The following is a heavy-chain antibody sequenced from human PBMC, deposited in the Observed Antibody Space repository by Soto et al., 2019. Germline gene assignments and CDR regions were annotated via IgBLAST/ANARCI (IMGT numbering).Heavy chain of an antibody. V-gene: IGHV1-69*13. CDR1: GGTFSSYA. D-gene: IGHD3-22*01. CDR2: IIPIFGTA. J-gene: IGHJ4*02. CDR3: ARSEYYYDSSSGYRPDVRFDY. Sequence: SVKVSCKASGGTFSSYAISWVRQAPGQGLEWMGGIIPIFGTANYAQKFRGRVTITADESTSTAYMELSSLRSEDTAVYYCARSEYYYDSSSGYRPDVRFDYWGQGTLVTVSS.